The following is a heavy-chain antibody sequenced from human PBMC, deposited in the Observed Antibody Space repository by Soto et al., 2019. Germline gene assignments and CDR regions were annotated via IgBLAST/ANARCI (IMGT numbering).Heavy chain of an antibody. CDR1: GYTFTDHY. V-gene: IGHV1-2*02. D-gene: IGHD4-17*01. J-gene: IGHJ6*02. CDR2: INRHSGDT. CDR3: ARGRTVNFYGMDV. Sequence: QVQLVQSGAEVKKPGASVKVSYVASGYTFTDHYIHWVRQAPGHGLEWMGWINRHSGDTIYAQKFQGRVTLTRDTSISTAYMELSRLRSDDTAVYYCARGRTVNFYGMDVWGQGTTVTVSS.